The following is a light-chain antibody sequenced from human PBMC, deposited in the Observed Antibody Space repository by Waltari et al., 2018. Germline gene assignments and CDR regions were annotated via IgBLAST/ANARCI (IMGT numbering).Light chain of an antibody. CDR2: DAS. CDR3: QQHDNFPYT. V-gene: IGKV1-33*01. CDR1: QEINDY. Sequence: DIQMTQSPSPLSASIGDRVTITCQASQEINDYLNWYQQKPGKAPKLLIFDASKLGAGVPARFRGGGSGTDFTLAINSLQPEDVATYYCQQHDNFPYTFGQGTTLHI. J-gene: IGKJ2*01.